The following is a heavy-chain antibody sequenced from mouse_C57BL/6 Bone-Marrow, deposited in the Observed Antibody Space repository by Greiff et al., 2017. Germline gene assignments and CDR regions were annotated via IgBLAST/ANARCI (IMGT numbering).Heavy chain of an antibody. CDR3: AREGTTVVAGDFDY. CDR1: GYTFTSYW. CDR2: IDPSDGDT. Sequence: QVHVKQPGAELVKPGASVKLSCKASGYTFTSYWMQWVKQRPGQGLEWIGEIDPSDGDTNYNQKFKGKATLTVDTSSSTAYMQLSSLTSEDSAVYYCAREGTTVVAGDFDYWGQGTTLTVSS. J-gene: IGHJ2*01. D-gene: IGHD1-1*01. V-gene: IGHV1-50*01.